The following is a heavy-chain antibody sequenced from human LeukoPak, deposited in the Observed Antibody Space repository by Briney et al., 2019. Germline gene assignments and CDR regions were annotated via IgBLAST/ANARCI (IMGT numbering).Heavy chain of an antibody. CDR1: GFTFSSYG. V-gene: IGHV3-30*02. D-gene: IGHD5-12*01. J-gene: IGHJ4*02. Sequence: PGGSLRLSCAASGFTFSSYGMHWVRQAPGKGLEWVAFIRYDGSNKYYADSVKGRFTISRDNPKNTLYLQMNSLRAEDTAVYYCAKDVIVDIVATIGGVDYWGQGTLVTVSS. CDR3: AKDVIVDIVATIGGVDY. CDR2: IRYDGSNK.